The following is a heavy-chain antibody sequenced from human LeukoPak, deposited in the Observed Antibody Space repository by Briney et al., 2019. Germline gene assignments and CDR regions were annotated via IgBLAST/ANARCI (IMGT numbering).Heavy chain of an antibody. D-gene: IGHD3-22*01. Sequence: PGGSLRLSCAASGFTVSSNYMSWVRQAPGKGLEWVSVIYSGGSTYYADSVKGRFTISRDNSKNPLYLQMNSLRAEDTAVYYCARGSDYYDSSGYYYSPVFDYWGQGTLVTVSS. J-gene: IGHJ4*02. CDR3: ARGSDYYDSSGYYYSPVFDY. CDR1: GFTVSSNY. V-gene: IGHV3-53*01. CDR2: IYSGGST.